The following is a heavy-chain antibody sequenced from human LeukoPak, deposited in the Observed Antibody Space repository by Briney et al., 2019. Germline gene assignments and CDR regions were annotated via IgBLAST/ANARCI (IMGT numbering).Heavy chain of an antibody. CDR3: ARQETNGDRGVY. Sequence: SETLSLTCTVSGGSISSSSYYWGWIRQPPGKGLEWIGSIYYSGSTYYNPSLKSRVTISVDTSRNQFSLKLSSVTAADTAVYYCARQETNGDRGVYWGQATLVTVSS. CDR2: IYYSGST. CDR1: GGSISSSSYY. V-gene: IGHV4-39*01. J-gene: IGHJ4*02. D-gene: IGHD2-8*01.